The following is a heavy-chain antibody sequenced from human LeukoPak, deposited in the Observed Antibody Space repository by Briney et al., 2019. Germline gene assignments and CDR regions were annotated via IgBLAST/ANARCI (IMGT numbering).Heavy chain of an antibody. CDR2: IYYSGST. J-gene: IGHJ5*02. D-gene: IGHD3-3*01. Sequence: SETLSLTCTVSGGSISSYYWSWIRQPPGKGLEWIGYIYYSGSTNYNPSLKSRVTISVDTSKNQFSLKLGSVTAADTAVYYCARTNTYYDFWSGYSRNNWFDPWGQGTLVTVSS. CDR3: ARTNTYYDFWSGYSRNNWFDP. V-gene: IGHV4-59*01. CDR1: GGSISSYY.